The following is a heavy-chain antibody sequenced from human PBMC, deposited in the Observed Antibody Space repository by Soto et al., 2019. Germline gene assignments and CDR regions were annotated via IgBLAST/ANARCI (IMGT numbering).Heavy chain of an antibody. CDR1: GFTFSSYG. CDR3: ARDLPVAGPDY. CDR2: IWYDGSNK. V-gene: IGHV3-33*01. D-gene: IGHD6-19*01. J-gene: IGHJ4*02. Sequence: QVQLVESGGGVVKPGRSLRLSCAASGFTFSSYGMHWVRQAPGKGLEWVAVIWYDGSNKYYADSVKGRFTISRDNSKNTLYLQMNSLRAEDTAVYYCARDLPVAGPDYWGQGTLVTVSS.